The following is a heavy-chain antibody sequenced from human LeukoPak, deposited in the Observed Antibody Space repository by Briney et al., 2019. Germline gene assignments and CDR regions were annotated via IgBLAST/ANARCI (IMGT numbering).Heavy chain of an antibody. J-gene: IGHJ5*02. Sequence: SETLSLTCTVSGGSISSGGYYWNWIRQPPGKGLEWIGYIYYSGSTNYNPSLKSRVTISVDTSKNQFSLKLSSVTAADTAVYYCARDGWAARPGNWFDPWGQGTLVTVSS. CDR1: GGSISSGGYY. CDR2: IYYSGST. V-gene: IGHV4-61*08. D-gene: IGHD6-6*01. CDR3: ARDGWAARPGNWFDP.